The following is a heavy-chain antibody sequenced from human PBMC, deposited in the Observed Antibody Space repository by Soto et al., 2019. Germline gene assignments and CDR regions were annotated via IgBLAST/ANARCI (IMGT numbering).Heavy chain of an antibody. CDR2: IYYSGST. D-gene: IGHD4-17*01. J-gene: IGHJ3*02. V-gene: IGHV4-59*01. Sequence: LQPQCVRRSVAEGSSVDFGGSCIMQPPGKGLEWIGYIYYSGSTNYNPSLKSRVTISVDTSKNQFSLKLSSVTAADTAVYYCASLDYGGENAVSDIWGHGTMVPV. CDR3: ASLDYGGENAVSDI. CDR1: EGSSVDFG.